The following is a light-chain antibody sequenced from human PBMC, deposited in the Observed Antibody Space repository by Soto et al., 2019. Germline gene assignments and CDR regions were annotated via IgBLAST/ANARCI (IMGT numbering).Light chain of an antibody. V-gene: IGKV1-12*01. CDR1: QGIRSW. CDR2: AAS. CDR3: QQTNSFPLT. Sequence: DIQMTQSPSSVSASVGDRVTITCRASQGIRSWLAWYQQKPGKAPNLLIYAASNLQSVVPSRFSGSGSGTDFTLTISSLQPEDFATYYCQQTNSFPLTVGGGTKVEI. J-gene: IGKJ4*01.